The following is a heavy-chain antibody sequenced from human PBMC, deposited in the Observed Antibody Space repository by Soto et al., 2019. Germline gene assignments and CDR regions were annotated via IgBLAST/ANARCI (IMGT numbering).Heavy chain of an antibody. V-gene: IGHV4-4*02. CDR2: IYHSGST. D-gene: IGHD3-22*01. Sequence: QVQLQESGPGLVKPSGTLSLTCAVSGGSISSSNWWSWVRQPPGKGLEWIGEIYHSGSTNYNPSLKSRVTISVDKSKDQFSLKLSSVTDADTVVYYCAREYQRTSYDSSGFSHYCDYWGQGTLVTVSS. CDR1: GGSISSSNW. CDR3: AREYQRTSYDSSGFSHYCDY. J-gene: IGHJ4*02.